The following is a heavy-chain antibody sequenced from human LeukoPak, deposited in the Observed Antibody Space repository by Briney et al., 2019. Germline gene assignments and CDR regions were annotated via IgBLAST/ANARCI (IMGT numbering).Heavy chain of an antibody. D-gene: IGHD1-26*01. CDR3: ARQGGPYYYYIDV. J-gene: IGHJ6*03. CDR1: GYSISSGYY. V-gene: IGHV4-38-2*01. Sequence: SETLSLTCAVSGYSISSGYYCGWIRQPPGKGVEWIGSIYYSGCTYYNPSIKSRVTISVDTSKNQFSLKLSSVTAADTAVYYCARQGGPYYYYIDVWGKGTTVTLSS. CDR2: IYYSGCT.